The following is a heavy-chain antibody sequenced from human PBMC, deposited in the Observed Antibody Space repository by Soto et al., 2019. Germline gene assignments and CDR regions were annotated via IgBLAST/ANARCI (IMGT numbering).Heavy chain of an antibody. V-gene: IGHV2-5*02. CDR3: ARPIDRYVGFDY. Sequence: SGPTLVNPTQTLTLTCTFSGFSLSTSEVAVGWIRQPPGTALEWLALIYWDDDKRYSPTLNNRLTVTKDASKNQVLLSMNYMDTVDTGTYLCARPIDRYVGFDYWGQGIMVTVSS. D-gene: IGHD3-10*02. J-gene: IGHJ4*02. CDR1: GFSLSTSEVA. CDR2: IYWDDDK.